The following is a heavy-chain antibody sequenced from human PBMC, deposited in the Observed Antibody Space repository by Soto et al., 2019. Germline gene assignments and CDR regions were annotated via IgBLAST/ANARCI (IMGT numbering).Heavy chain of an antibody. CDR2: IHYSGST. CDR1: GDSISSYY. D-gene: IGHD2-21*01. Sequence: SETLSLTCTVSGDSISSYYWSWIRQPPGKGLEWIGYIHYSGSTNYNPSLKSRVTISVDTSKNQFSLRLSSVTAADTAVYYCAASCVGCGGFNYYGMDVWGQGTTVPVSS. J-gene: IGHJ6*02. V-gene: IGHV4-59*08. CDR3: AASCVGCGGFNYYGMDV.